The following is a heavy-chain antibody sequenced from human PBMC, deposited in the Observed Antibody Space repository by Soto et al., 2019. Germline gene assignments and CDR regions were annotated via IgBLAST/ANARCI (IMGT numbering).Heavy chain of an antibody. D-gene: IGHD2-2*01. CDR2: ISAYNGNT. V-gene: IGHV1-18*01. CDR1: GYTFTSYG. J-gene: IGHJ6*03. Sequence: ASVKVSCKASGYTFTSYGISWVRQAPGQGVEWMGWISAYNGNTNYAQKLQGRVTMTTDTSTSTAYMELRSLRSDDTAVYYCERGREDIVVVPAAMRHYYYMDVWGKGTTVTVSS. CDR3: ERGREDIVVVPAAMRHYYYMDV.